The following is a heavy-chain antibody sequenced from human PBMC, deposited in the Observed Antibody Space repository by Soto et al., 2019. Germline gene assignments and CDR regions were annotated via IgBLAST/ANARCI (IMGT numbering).Heavy chain of an antibody. J-gene: IGHJ4*02. V-gene: IGHV3-48*01. CDR3: ARDRPGYSYGLDY. CDR2: ISSSSSTI. D-gene: IGHD5-18*01. Sequence: EVQLVESGGGLVQPGGSLRLSCAASGFTFSSYSMNWVRQAPGKGLEWVSYISSSSSTIYYAESVKGRFTISRDNAKNSLYLQMNSLRAEDTAVYYCARDRPGYSYGLDYWGQGTLVTVSS. CDR1: GFTFSSYS.